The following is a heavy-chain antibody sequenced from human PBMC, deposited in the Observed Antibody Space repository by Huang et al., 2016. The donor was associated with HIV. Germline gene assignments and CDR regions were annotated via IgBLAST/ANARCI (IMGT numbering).Heavy chain of an antibody. J-gene: IGHJ4*02. D-gene: IGHD3-22*01. Sequence: QVQLVQSGGEVKKPGASVKVSCKASGYTFSRYGVSWVRQAHGQGLEWMGWISAYNGNTQYAQKLQGRVTMTTDTSTSTAYMELRSLGSDDTAEYYCARGVYSSGYYPLFDYWGQGTLVTVTS. CDR2: ISAYNGNT. CDR3: ARGVYSSGYYPLFDY. V-gene: IGHV1-18*01. CDR1: GYTFSRYG.